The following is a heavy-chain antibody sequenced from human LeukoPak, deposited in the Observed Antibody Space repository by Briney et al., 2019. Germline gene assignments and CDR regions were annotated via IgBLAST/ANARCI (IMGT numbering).Heavy chain of an antibody. CDR1: GFTVSSNY. Sequence: GSLRLSCAASGFTVSSNYMNWVRQAPGKGLEWVSVIYTDGSTYYADSVKGRFTISRDNSKNTLYLQMNSLRAEDTAVYYCAKRLHSSGWYAAFDYWGQGTLVTVSS. V-gene: IGHV3-53*01. J-gene: IGHJ4*02. CDR3: AKRLHSSGWYAAFDY. CDR2: IYTDGST. D-gene: IGHD6-13*01.